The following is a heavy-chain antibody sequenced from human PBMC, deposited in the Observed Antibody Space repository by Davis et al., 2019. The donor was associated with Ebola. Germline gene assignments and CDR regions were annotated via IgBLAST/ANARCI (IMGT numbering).Heavy chain of an antibody. V-gene: IGHV4-34*01. D-gene: IGHD4-23*01. CDR3: ARGYSGNPIAY. Sequence: SETLSLTCAVYGGSFSDYFWSWIRQPPGKGLEWIGKISHGGVSDYNPSLRSRVTISVDMSRDQFSLKMNSVTAADTAVYYCARGYSGNPIAYWGQGTLVTVSS. CDR2: ISHGGVS. CDR1: GGSFSDYF. J-gene: IGHJ4*02.